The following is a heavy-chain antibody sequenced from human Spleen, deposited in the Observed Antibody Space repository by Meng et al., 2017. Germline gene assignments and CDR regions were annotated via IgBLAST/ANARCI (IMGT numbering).Heavy chain of an antibody. CDR1: VGSISSGDYY. Sequence: QVQLQESGPGLVKPSQTLFLTCTVSVGSISSGDYYWSWIRQPPGKGLEWIAYIYYSGSTYYNPSLKSRVTISVDTSKNQFSLKLSSVTAADTAVYYCASVVPTAKSYYFDYWGQGTLVTVSS. V-gene: IGHV4-30-4*01. CDR3: ASVVPTAKSYYFDY. J-gene: IGHJ4*02. CDR2: IYYSGST. D-gene: IGHD2-2*01.